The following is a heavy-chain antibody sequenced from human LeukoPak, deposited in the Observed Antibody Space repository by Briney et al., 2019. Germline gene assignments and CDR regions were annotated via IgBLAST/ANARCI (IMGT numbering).Heavy chain of an antibody. CDR1: GFSFSTYS. CDR2: IRGSGADK. D-gene: IGHD1/OR15-1a*01. V-gene: IGHV3-23*01. Sequence: GGSLRLSCAASGFSFSTYSMSWGRQAPGKVLEWVSSIRGSGADKYYAGSVNGRFSISSANSQDTLSLQMHSLSAEDAAVYSCAKISWDGRGTFDWGRGTLVTVSS. J-gene: IGHJ4*02. CDR3: AKISWDGRGTFD.